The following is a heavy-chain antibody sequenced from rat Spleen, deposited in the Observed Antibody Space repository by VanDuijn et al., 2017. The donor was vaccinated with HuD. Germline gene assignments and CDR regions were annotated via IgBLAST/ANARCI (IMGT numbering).Heavy chain of an antibody. CDR1: GFTFSNYG. D-gene: IGHD1-4*01. V-gene: IGHV5-19*01. Sequence: EVQLVESGGGLVQPGRSLKLSCAASGFTFSNYGMHWIRQAPTKGLEWVASSSVSGGSSHYRDSVKGRFTISRDDAKSTLYLQMDSLRSEDTATYYCAAAGTRVSRFAYWGQGTLVTVSS. J-gene: IGHJ3*01. CDR3: AAAGTRVSRFAY. CDR2: SSVSGGSS.